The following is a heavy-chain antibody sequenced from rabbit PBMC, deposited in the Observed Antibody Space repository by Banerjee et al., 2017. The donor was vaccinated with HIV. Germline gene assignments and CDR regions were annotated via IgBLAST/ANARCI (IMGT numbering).Heavy chain of an antibody. Sequence: LEESGGDLVKPGASLTLTCTASGFSFTTAYNMYWVRQAPGKGLEWIGTIYAGGSGSTDYASWAKGRFTISKTSSTTVTLQMTSLTAADTATYFCARDGSNEYYVDWDLWGPGTLVTVS. CDR1: GFSFTTAYN. CDR2: IYAGGSGST. CDR3: ARDGSNEYYVDWDL. J-gene: IGHJ4*01. V-gene: IGHV1S40*01. D-gene: IGHD2-1*01.